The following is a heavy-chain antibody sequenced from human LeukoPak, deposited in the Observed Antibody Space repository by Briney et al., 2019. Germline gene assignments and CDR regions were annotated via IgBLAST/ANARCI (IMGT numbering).Heavy chain of an antibody. CDR1: GFTFSSYS. CDR3: ARVGVAVAGGGAGYGMDV. D-gene: IGHD6-19*01. V-gene: IGHV3-21*01. Sequence: PGGSLRLSCAASGFTFSSYSMNWVRQAPGKGLEGVSSISSSSSYIYYADSVKGRFTISRDNAKNSLYLQMNSLRAEDTAVYYCARVGVAVAGGGAGYGMDVWGQGTTVTVSS. J-gene: IGHJ6*02. CDR2: ISSSSSYI.